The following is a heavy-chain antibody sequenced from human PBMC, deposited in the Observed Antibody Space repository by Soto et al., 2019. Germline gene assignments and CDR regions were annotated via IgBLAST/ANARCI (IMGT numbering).Heavy chain of an antibody. Sequence: SLRLSCAASGFTFDDYAMHWVRQAPGKGLEWVSGISWNSGSIGYADSVKGRFTISRDNSKNTLYLQMNSLRAEDTAVYYCAKDLAYCSSTSCPGDYYYGMDVWGQGTTVTVSS. CDR1: GFTFDDYA. CDR2: ISWNSGSI. CDR3: AKDLAYCSSTSCPGDYYYGMDV. V-gene: IGHV3-9*01. D-gene: IGHD2-2*01. J-gene: IGHJ6*02.